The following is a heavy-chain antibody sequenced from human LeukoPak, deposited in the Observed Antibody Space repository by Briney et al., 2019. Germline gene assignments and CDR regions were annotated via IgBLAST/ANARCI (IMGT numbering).Heavy chain of an antibody. Sequence: SETLSLTCTVSGGSISSGSYYWSWIRQPPGKGLEWIGEINHSGSTNYNPSLMSRVTISVDTSKNQFSLKLSSVTAADTAVYYCARDLAAAAHFDYWGQGTLVTVSS. V-gene: IGHV4-39*07. J-gene: IGHJ4*02. CDR1: GGSISSGSYY. D-gene: IGHD6-13*01. CDR2: INHSGST. CDR3: ARDLAAAAHFDY.